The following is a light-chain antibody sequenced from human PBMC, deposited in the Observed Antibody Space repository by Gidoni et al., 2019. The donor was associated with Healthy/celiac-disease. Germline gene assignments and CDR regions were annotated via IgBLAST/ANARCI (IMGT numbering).Light chain of an antibody. CDR2: GAS. CDR1: QSVSSSY. Sequence: DIVLTPSPGTLSLSPGERATLSCRASQSVSSSYLAWYQQKPGQAPRLLIYGASSRATGIPDRFSGSGSGTDFTLTISRLEPEDFAVYYCQQYGSSPVTFXGXTKVEIK. J-gene: IGKJ4*01. CDR3: QQYGSSPVT. V-gene: IGKV3-20*01.